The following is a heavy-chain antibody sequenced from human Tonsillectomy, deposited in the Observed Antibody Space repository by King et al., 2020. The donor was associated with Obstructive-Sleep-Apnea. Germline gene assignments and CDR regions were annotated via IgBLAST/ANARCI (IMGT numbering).Heavy chain of an antibody. CDR1: GGSISSYY. J-gene: IGHJ3*02. D-gene: IGHD3-9*01. V-gene: IGHV4-59*01. CDR2: IYYSGRT. Sequence: GPGLGKPAETLSLTWTVSGGSISSYYWSWIRQPPGKGLGWIGYIYYSGRTNYSPSLKSRVTIAVDTSTNPFSLQLSSVTAADTAVYYCASAHYYDIMTGYPTDAFDIWGQGTMVTVSS. CDR3: ASAHYYDIMTGYPTDAFDI.